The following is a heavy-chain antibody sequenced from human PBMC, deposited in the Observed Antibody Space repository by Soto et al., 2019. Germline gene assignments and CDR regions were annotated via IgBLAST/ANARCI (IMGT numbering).Heavy chain of an antibody. D-gene: IGHD1-1*01. V-gene: IGHV1-69*04. CDR3: AWYTPSSIDV. CDR1: GYTFTSYG. CDR2: IIPILGIA. J-gene: IGHJ6*02. Sequence: SVKVSCKASGYTFTSYGISWVRQAPGQGLEWMGRIIPILGIANYAQKFQGRVTITADKSTSTAYMELSSLRSEDTAVYYCAWYTPSSIDVWGQGTTVTVSS.